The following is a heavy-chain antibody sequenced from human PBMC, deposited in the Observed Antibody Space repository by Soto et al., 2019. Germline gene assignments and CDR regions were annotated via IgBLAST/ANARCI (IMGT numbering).Heavy chain of an antibody. Sequence: QVQLVESGGGVVQPGRSLRLSCAASGFTFSSYAMHWVRQAPGKGLEWVAVISYDGSNKYYADSVKGRFTISRDNSKNTLYLQMNSLRAEDTAVYYCATGHGFDPWGQGTLVTVSS. CDR2: ISYDGSNK. CDR1: GFTFSSYA. V-gene: IGHV3-30-3*01. CDR3: ATGHGFDP. J-gene: IGHJ5*02.